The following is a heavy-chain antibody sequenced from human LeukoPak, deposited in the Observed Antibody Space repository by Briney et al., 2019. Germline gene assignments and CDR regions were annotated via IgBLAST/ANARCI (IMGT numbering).Heavy chain of an antibody. V-gene: IGHV3-33*01. J-gene: IGHJ3*02. CDR1: GFPFSSYG. Sequence: GSLRLSCAASGFPFSSYGMHWVRQAPGRGLEWVAVIWYDGSNKYYADSVKGRFTISRDNSKNTLYLQMNSLRAEDTAVYYCARDRAVSNAFDIWGQGTMVTVSS. D-gene: IGHD2-8*01. CDR3: ARDRAVSNAFDI. CDR2: IWYDGSNK.